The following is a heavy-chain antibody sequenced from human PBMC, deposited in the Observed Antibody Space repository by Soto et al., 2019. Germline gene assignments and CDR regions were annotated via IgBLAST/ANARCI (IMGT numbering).Heavy chain of an antibody. D-gene: IGHD3-9*01. V-gene: IGHV3-30-3*01. CDR1: GFTFSSYA. Sequence: GGSLRLSCAASGFTFSSYAMHWVRQAPGKGLEWVAVISYDGSNKYYADSVKGRFTISRDNSKNTLYLQMNSLRAEDTAVYYCARCYDILTGYYSCYYGMDVWGQGTTVTVSS. CDR2: ISYDGSNK. J-gene: IGHJ6*02. CDR3: ARCYDILTGYYSCYYGMDV.